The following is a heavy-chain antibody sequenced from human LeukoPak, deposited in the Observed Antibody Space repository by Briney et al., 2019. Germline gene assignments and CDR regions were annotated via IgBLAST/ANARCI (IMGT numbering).Heavy chain of an antibody. CDR1: GGSISSGSYY. D-gene: IGHD3-10*01. CDR2: IYTSGST. CDR3: ARHVWFGESNHYFDY. Sequence: KPSQTLSLTCTVSGGSISSGSYYWSWIRQPAGKGLEWIGRIYTSGSTNYNPSLKSRVTISVDTSKNQFSLKLSSVTAADTAVYYCARHVWFGESNHYFDYWGQGTLVTVSS. V-gene: IGHV4-61*02. J-gene: IGHJ4*02.